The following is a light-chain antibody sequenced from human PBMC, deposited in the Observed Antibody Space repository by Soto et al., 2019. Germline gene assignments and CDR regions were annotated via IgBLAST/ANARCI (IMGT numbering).Light chain of an antibody. V-gene: IGKV1-39*01. CDR2: AAS. Sequence: DIQMTQSPSSLSASVGDRVTITCRASQSISTYLNWYQQKVGKAPKLLIYAASSLQRGVPSRFRGSGSGTDITLTISSLQPEDFATYYCQQSYSTPRTFGHGTKLEIK. CDR1: QSISTY. J-gene: IGKJ2*02. CDR3: QQSYSTPRT.